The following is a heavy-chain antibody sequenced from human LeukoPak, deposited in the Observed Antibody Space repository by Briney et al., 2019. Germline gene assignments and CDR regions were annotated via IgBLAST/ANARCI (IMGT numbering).Heavy chain of an antibody. Sequence: GGSLRLSCAASGFTFSNFWMHWVRQAPGKGLVWVALIYGDGSFTRYADSVKGRFTISRDNSKNTLYLQMNSLRAEDTAVYFCAKYLSSGLNYGMDVWGQGTTVTVSS. J-gene: IGHJ6*02. CDR1: GFTFSNFW. V-gene: IGHV3-74*01. CDR2: IYGDGSFT. D-gene: IGHD6-25*01. CDR3: AKYLSSGLNYGMDV.